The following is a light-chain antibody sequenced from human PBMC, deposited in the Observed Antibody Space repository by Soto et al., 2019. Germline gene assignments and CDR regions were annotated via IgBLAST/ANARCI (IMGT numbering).Light chain of an antibody. CDR2: GAS. CDR1: QSVSSNF. J-gene: IGKJ5*01. Sequence: EIVLTQSPGTLSLSPGERATLSCRASQSVSSNFLAWYQQKPGRAPRLLIYGASNRATGIQDRYSGSGSGTDFTLTIRRLEPEDFAVYYCKQYDDWPLTFGQGTRLEIK. V-gene: IGKV3-20*01. CDR3: KQYDDWPLT.